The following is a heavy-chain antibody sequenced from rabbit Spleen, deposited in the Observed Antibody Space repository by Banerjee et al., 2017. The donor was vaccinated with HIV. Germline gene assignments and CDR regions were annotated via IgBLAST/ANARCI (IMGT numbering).Heavy chain of an antibody. CDR1: GVSFNDTYV. CDR2: INIVTGKS. CDR3: ARDLVTAIGWNFAW. J-gene: IGHJ4*01. Sequence: QEPLVASGGGLVQPEGSLTLTCKASGVSFNDTYVMCWVRQATGKGLEWITCINIVTGKSVYASWVSGRFIMSRTSSTTVTLQMTSLTAADTATYFCARDLVTAIGWNFAWWGPGTLVTVS. D-gene: IGHD7-1*01. V-gene: IGHV1S45*01.